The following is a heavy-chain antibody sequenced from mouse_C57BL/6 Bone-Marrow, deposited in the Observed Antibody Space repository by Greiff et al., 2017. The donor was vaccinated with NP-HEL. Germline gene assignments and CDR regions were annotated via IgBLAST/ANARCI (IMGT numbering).Heavy chain of an antibody. CDR3: ARRTTVVATDAMDY. CDR2: IDPSDSYT. V-gene: IGHV1-69*01. CDR1: GYTFTSYW. J-gene: IGHJ4*01. Sequence: QVQLKQPGAELVMPGASVKLSCKASGYTFTSYWMHWVKQRPGQGLEWIGEIDPSDSYTNYNQKFKGKSTLTVDKSSSTAYMQLSSLTSEDSAVYYCARRTTVVATDAMDYWGQGTSVTVSS. D-gene: IGHD1-1*01.